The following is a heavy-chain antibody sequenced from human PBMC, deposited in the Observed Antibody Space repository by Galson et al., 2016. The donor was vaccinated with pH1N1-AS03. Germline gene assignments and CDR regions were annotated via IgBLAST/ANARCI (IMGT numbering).Heavy chain of an antibody. CDR1: GGSIRSSNYY. CDR3: ARHATTRSEVFGVPFYHYYYTDV. V-gene: IGHV4-39*01. J-gene: IGHJ6*03. D-gene: IGHD3-3*01. Sequence: SETLSLTCTASGGSIRSSNYYWGWIRQPPGKGLEWIGSMYYTGTNFYNPSLTSRVSMSVDTSKNQFSLSLSSVTAADTAVYYSARHATTRSEVFGVPFYHYYYTDVWGKGTTVTVSS. CDR2: MYYTGTN.